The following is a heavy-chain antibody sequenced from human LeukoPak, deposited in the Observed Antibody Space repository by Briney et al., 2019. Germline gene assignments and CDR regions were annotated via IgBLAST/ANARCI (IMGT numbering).Heavy chain of an antibody. CDR1: GFTFGETA. Sequence: HPGESLRLSCTTSGFTFGETAMNWFRQAPGKGLEWVGFIRSKTSGGTTEYAASVKGRFSISRDDSKSIAYLQMNSLKTEDTAVYYCVRRYDSSGYHRAPLDSWGQGALVTVSS. CDR2: IRSKTSGGTT. D-gene: IGHD3-22*01. V-gene: IGHV3-49*03. CDR3: VRRYDSSGYHRAPLDS. J-gene: IGHJ4*02.